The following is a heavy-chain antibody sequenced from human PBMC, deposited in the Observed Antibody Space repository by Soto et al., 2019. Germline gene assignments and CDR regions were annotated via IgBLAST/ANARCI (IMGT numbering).Heavy chain of an antibody. V-gene: IGHV4-34*01. CDR1: GGSFSGYY. CDR3: ARGGQLGYSSGWYYFDY. Sequence: SETLSLTCAVYGGSFSGYYWSWIRQPPGKGLEWIGEISHSGSTNYNPSLKSRVTISVDTSKNQFSLKLGSVTAADTAVYYCARGGQLGYSSGWYYFDYWGQGTLVTVSS. J-gene: IGHJ4*02. CDR2: ISHSGST. D-gene: IGHD6-19*01.